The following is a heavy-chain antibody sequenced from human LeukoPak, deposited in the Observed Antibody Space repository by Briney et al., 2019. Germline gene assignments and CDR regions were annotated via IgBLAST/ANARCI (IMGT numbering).Heavy chain of an antibody. CDR1: GGSISSYY. J-gene: IGHJ4*02. D-gene: IGHD4-11*01. Sequence: PSETLSLTCTVSGGSISSYYWSWIRQPPGKGLEWIGYIYYSGSTNSNPSLKSRVTISVDTTKNQFSLKLSSVTAADTAVYYCASDAVTTHDYWGRGTLVTVSS. V-gene: IGHV4-59*08. CDR2: IYYSGST. CDR3: ASDAVTTHDY.